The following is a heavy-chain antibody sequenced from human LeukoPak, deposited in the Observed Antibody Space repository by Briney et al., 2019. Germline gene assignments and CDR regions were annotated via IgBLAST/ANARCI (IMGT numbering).Heavy chain of an antibody. V-gene: IGHV1-69*05. CDR2: IIPIFGTA. J-gene: IGHJ4*02. D-gene: IGHD6-19*01. CDR1: GGTFSSYA. CDR3: AKEAVAATQPAEYFDY. Sequence: ASVKVSCKASGGTFSSYAISWVRQAPGQGLEWMGGIIPIFGTANYAQKFQGRVTITTDESTSTAYMELSSLRAEDTAVYYCAKEAVAATQPAEYFDYWGQGNLVTVSS.